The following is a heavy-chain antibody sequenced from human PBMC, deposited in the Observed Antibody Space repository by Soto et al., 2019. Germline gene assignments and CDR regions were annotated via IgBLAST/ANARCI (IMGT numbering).Heavy chain of an antibody. CDR2: INAGNGNT. CDR1: GYTFTSYA. D-gene: IGHD2-21*02. V-gene: IGHV1-3*05. CDR3: ARRILVVTARDY. Sequence: QVQLVQSGAEEKKPGASVKVSCKASGYTFTSYAMHWVRQAPGQRLEWMGWINAGNGNTKYSQKFQGRVTITTDTTASTAYLELSSLRSEDTAVYYCARRILVVTARDYWRQGTLVTVSS. J-gene: IGHJ4*02.